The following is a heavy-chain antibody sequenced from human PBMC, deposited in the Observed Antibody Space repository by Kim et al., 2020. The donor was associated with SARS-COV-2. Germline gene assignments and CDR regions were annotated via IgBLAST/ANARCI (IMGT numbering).Heavy chain of an antibody. D-gene: IGHD6-13*01. CDR2: ISSNGGST. V-gene: IGHV3-64D*06. Sequence: GGSLRLSCSASGFTFSSYAMHWVRQAPGKGLEYVSAISSNGGSTYYADSVKGRFTISRDNSKNTLYLQMSSLRAEDTAVYYCVKDWRLYSSSQDFDYWGQGTLVTVSS. CDR1: GFTFSSYA. J-gene: IGHJ4*02. CDR3: VKDWRLYSSSQDFDY.